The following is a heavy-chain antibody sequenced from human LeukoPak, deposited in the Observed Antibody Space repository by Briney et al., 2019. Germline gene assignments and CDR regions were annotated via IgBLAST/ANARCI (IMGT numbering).Heavy chain of an antibody. CDR2: ISSSSSYT. J-gene: IGHJ6*02. V-gene: IGHV3-21*01. Sequence: GGSLRLSCAASGFIFSSYSMNWVRQAPGKGLEWVSSISSSSSYTYYADSVKGRFTISRDNAKNSLYLQMNSLRAEDTAVYYCARDRVRMSHYYYGMDVWGQGTTVTVSS. CDR3: ARDRVRMSHYYYGMDV. CDR1: GFIFSSYS. D-gene: IGHD2-15*01.